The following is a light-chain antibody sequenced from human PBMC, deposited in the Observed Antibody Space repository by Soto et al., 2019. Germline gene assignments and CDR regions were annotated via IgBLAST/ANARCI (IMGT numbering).Light chain of an antibody. CDR2: EVS. J-gene: IGLJ1*01. Sequence: QSVLTQPASVSGSPGQSVTISCTGTSSDVGAYNLVSWYQQYPGKAPKLMIYEVSNRPSGVSNRFSGSKSGNTASLTIPGLQAEDEADYYCCTSYEGGGKYVFGTGTKVTVL. CDR1: SSDVGAYNL. V-gene: IGLV2-14*01. CDR3: TSYEGGGKYV.